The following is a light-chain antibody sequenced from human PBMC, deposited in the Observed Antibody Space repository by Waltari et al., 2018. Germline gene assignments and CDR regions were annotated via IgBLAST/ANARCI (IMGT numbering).Light chain of an antibody. J-gene: IGKJ2*01. CDR2: KVS. V-gene: IGKV2-30*02. CDR1: QSLVHSDGNTY. Sequence: VMTQSPLSLPVTLGQPASISCRSSQSLVHSDGNTYLNWFRQRLGQSPRRLIYKVSDRDSGVPDRFSGSGSGSDFTLKISRVESEDVGIYYCMQATQWPYTFGQGTNLEI. CDR3: MQATQWPYT.